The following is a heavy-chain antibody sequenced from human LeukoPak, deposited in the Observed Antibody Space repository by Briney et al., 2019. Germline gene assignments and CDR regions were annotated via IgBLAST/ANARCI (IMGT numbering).Heavy chain of an antibody. Sequence: PSETLSLTCTDPGGSISRYYWSWIRQPPGKGLEWIGHIYYRGSTNYNPYLKSRVTISVDTSKNQFSLKLSYVTAADTAVYYCARGLWAYDFWSGYQDRFYGMDVWGQGTTVTVSS. J-gene: IGHJ6*02. CDR3: ARGLWAYDFWSGYQDRFYGMDV. D-gene: IGHD3-3*01. V-gene: IGHV4-59*01. CDR2: IYYRGST. CDR1: GGSISRYY.